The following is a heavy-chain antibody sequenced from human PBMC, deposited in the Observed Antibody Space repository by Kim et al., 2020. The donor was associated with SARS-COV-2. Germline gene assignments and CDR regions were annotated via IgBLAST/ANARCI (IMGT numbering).Heavy chain of an antibody. D-gene: IGHD6-19*01. Sequence: SETLSLTCNVSGGSISNYYWSWIRQPAGRGLEWIGRIHSSGSTTYNPPLKSRLTMSIDTSRNQFSLELSSVTAADTAMYYCAREGSDWRAFDYLGQGTLVTVSS. J-gene: IGHJ4*02. CDR3: AREGSDWRAFDY. V-gene: IGHV4-4*07. CDR2: IHSSGST. CDR1: GGSISNYY.